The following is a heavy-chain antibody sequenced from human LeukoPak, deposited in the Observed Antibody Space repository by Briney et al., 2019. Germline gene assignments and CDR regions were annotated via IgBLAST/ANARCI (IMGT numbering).Heavy chain of an antibody. CDR2: VSYDGSNK. CDR1: GFTFSTYA. Sequence: GKSLRPSCAASGFTFSTYAMHWVRQAPGKGPEWVAVVSYDGSNKYYADSVKGRFTISRDNSKNTLYLQMNSLRPEDTAVYYCARDRRFDYAFDPWGQGTLVTVSS. D-gene: IGHD4/OR15-4a*01. J-gene: IGHJ5*02. CDR3: ARDRRFDYAFDP. V-gene: IGHV3-30*17.